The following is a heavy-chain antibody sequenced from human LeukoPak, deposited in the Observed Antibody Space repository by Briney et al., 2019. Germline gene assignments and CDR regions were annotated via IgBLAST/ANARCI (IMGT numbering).Heavy chain of an antibody. CDR1: DSITSTSYY. Sequence: SETLSLTCTVSDSITSTSYYWAWIRQPPGKGLQWIASIFHSGTTYFNLSLKSRVTVSIDTSRSQYSLQLASVTAADTALYYCARLGGYSYGARIFDYWGQGIRVAVSS. J-gene: IGHJ4*02. CDR3: ARLGGYSYGARIFDY. V-gene: IGHV4-39*01. CDR2: IFHSGTT. D-gene: IGHD5-18*01.